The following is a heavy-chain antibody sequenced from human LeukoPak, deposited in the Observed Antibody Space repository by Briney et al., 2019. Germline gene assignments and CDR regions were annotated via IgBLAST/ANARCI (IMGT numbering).Heavy chain of an antibody. CDR3: ARVTEDLGYCSGGSCYTFDY. D-gene: IGHD2-15*01. Sequence: GGSLRLSCAASGFTFSSYTMNWVRQAPGKGLEWVSSISGSSSYIYYADSVKGRFTISRDNAKNSLYLQMNSLRAEDTAVYYCARVTEDLGYCSGGSCYTFDYWGQGTLVTVSS. J-gene: IGHJ4*02. V-gene: IGHV3-21*01. CDR1: GFTFSSYT. CDR2: ISGSSSYI.